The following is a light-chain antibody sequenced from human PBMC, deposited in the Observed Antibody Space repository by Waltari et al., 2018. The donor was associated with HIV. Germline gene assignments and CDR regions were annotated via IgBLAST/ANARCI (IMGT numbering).Light chain of an antibody. CDR3: SSYTGSSTLWV. J-gene: IGLJ3*02. CDR1: SSDIGNYKY. CDR2: DVN. V-gene: IGLV2-14*01. Sequence: QSALTQPASVSGSPGQSITISCTGTSSDIGNYKYVSWYQQYPGKAPKLIIDDVNNRPSGVSNRFSGSKSGNTASLTISGLQAEDESDYYCSSYTGSSTLWVFGGGTTLTVL.